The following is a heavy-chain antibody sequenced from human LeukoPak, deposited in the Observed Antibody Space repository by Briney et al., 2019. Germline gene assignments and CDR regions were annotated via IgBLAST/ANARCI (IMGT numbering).Heavy chain of an antibody. V-gene: IGHV3-48*02. D-gene: IGHD4-17*01. CDR3: ATDHYGDFYFDY. J-gene: IGHJ4*02. CDR2: ISSSSSTI. CDR1: GFTFSTYS. Sequence: GWSLRLSCAASGFTFSTYSMNWVRQAPGKELEWVSYISSSSSTIYYADSVKGRFTISRDSAKNSLYLQMNSLREEDTAVYHCATDHYGDFYFDYWGQGTLVTVSS.